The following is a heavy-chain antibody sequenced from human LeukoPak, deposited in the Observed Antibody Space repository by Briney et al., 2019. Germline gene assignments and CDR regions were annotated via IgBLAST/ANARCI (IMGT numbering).Heavy chain of an antibody. V-gene: IGHV4-31*03. CDR1: GGSISSGGYY. Sequence: SQTLSLTCTVSGGSISSGGYYWSWIRQHPGKGLEWIGYIYYSGSTYYNPSLKSRVTISVDTSKSQFSLKLSSVTAADTAVYYCARSCPDYYDSSGYRPFDYWGQGTLVTVSS. D-gene: IGHD3-22*01. CDR2: IYYSGST. J-gene: IGHJ4*02. CDR3: ARSCPDYYDSSGYRPFDY.